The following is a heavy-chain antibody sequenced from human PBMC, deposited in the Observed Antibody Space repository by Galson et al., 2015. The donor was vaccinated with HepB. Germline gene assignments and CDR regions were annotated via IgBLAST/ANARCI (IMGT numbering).Heavy chain of an antibody. V-gene: IGHV3-21*01. CDR1: GFTFSSYS. CDR2: ISSSRSYI. D-gene: IGHD1-26*01. J-gene: IGHJ4*02. CDR3: ARGWELPGGHDY. Sequence: SLRLSCAASGFTFSSYSMNWVRQAPGKGLEWVSSISSSRSYIYYADSVKGRFTISRDNAKNSLYLQMNSLRAEDTAVYYCARGWELPGGHDYWGQGTLVTVSS.